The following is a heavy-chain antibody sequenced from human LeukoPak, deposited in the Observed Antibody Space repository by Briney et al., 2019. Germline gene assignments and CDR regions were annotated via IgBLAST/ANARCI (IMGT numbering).Heavy chain of an antibody. Sequence: PGGSLRFSCAASGFTFSSYAMNWVRQAPGKGLEWVSHISESSSSKHYADSVRGRFTVSRDNAKNSLYLQMNSLRAEDTAVYYCARDGGGPDAFDIWGQGTMVTVSS. CDR3: ARDGGGPDAFDI. CDR2: ISESSSSK. J-gene: IGHJ3*02. V-gene: IGHV3-48*01. CDR1: GFTFSSYA.